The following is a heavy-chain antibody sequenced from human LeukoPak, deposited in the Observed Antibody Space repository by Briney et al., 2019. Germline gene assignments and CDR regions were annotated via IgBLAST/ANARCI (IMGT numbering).Heavy chain of an antibody. V-gene: IGHV3-33*06. J-gene: IGHJ6*03. Sequence: GGSLRLSCAASGFTFSSYGMHWVRQAPGKGLEWVAVIWSDGSNKYYADSVKGRFTISRDNSKNTLYLQMNSLRAEDTAVYYCAKARSGSYDYYYMDVWGKGTTVTVSS. CDR1: GFTFSSYG. CDR3: AKARSGSYDYYYMDV. CDR2: IWSDGSNK. D-gene: IGHD1-26*01.